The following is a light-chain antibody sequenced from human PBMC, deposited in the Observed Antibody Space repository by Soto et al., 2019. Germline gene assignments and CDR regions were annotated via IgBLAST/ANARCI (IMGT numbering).Light chain of an antibody. Sequence: QSVLTQPASVSGSPGQSITISCAGTSSDVGDYNYVSWYQQHPGKAPKLMIYEGSKRPSGVSDRFSGSKSGNTASLTISGLQAEDEADYFCCSYAGGSNVFGAGTKLTVL. V-gene: IGLV2-23*03. CDR2: EGS. CDR3: CSYAGGSNV. J-gene: IGLJ1*01. CDR1: SSDVGDYNY.